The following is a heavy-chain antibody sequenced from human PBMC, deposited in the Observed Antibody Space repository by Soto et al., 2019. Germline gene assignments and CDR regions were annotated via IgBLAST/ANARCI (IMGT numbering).Heavy chain of an antibody. CDR3: AKAQCELPLEYYYGMHL. Sequence: QVQLVESGGGVVQPGRSLRLSCAASGFTFSSYGMHWVRQAPGKGLEWVAVISYDGSKKYYADSVKGRFTISRDNSKNTLYLQMNSLRGEDTGVYFCAKAQCELPLEYYYGMHLWGQGTTVTVSS. V-gene: IGHV3-30*18. D-gene: IGHD1-26*01. CDR2: ISYDGSKK. J-gene: IGHJ6*02. CDR1: GFTFSSYG.